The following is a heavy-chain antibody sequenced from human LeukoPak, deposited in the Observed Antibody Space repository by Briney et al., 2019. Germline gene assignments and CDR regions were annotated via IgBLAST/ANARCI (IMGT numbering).Heavy chain of an antibody. CDR1: GGSISRYY. CDR3: PRDDERQLVPAAMSAFDI. D-gene: IGHD2-2*01. V-gene: IGHV4-4*07. CDR2: VYTRGST. Sequence: SETLSLTCTVAGGSISRYYWSWIRQPAGKGREWIGRVYTRGSTNYNPSLKGGVTMSVDTSKNQFSLELSSVTAADRAVYSCPRDDERQLVPAAMSAFDICGQGTMVTVSS. J-gene: IGHJ3*02.